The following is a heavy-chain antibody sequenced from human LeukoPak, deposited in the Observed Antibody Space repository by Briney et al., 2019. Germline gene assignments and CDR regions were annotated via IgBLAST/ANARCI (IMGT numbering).Heavy chain of an antibody. CDR3: AKDELDDFWSGYFLPPDY. Sequence: PGGSLRLSCAASGFTFSSYGMHWVRQAPGKGLEWVAVISYDGSNKYYADSVKGRFTISRDNSKNTLYLQMNSLRAEDTAVYYCAKDELDDFWSGYFLPPDYWGQGTLVTVSS. CDR2: ISYDGSNK. V-gene: IGHV3-30*18. D-gene: IGHD3-3*01. J-gene: IGHJ4*02. CDR1: GFTFSSYG.